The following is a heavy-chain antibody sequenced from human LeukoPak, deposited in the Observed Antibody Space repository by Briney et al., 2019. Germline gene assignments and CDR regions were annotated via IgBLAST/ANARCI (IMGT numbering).Heavy chain of an antibody. V-gene: IGHV3-30*04. CDR3: AKGAIVVVPAAISYYYGMDV. J-gene: IGHJ6*02. Sequence: SGGSLRLSCAASGFTFSSYAMHWVRQAPGKGLEWVAVISYDGSNKYYADSVKGRFTISRDNSKNTLYLQMNSLRAEDTAVYYCAKGAIVVVPAAISYYYGMDVWGQGTTVTVSS. D-gene: IGHD2-2*02. CDR1: GFTFSSYA. CDR2: ISYDGSNK.